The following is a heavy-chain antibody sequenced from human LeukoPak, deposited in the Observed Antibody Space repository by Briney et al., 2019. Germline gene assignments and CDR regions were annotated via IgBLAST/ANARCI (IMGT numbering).Heavy chain of an antibody. CDR1: GYSISSDYY. CDR2: VYHSGTT. D-gene: IGHD1-26*01. CDR3: ARRRRSPYCFDY. V-gene: IGHV4-38-2*02. J-gene: IGHJ4*02. Sequence: SETLSLTCTVSGYSISSDYYWGWIRQTPGKGLEWIGSVYHSGTTYHNPSLKSRVTMSVDTSKNQFSLKLSSVTAADTAVYYCARRRRSPYCFDYWGQGTLVTVSS.